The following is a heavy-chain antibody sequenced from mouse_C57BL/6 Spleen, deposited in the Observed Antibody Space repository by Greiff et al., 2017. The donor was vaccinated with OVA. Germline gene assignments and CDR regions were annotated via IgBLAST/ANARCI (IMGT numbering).Heavy chain of an antibody. CDR2: INYDGSST. CDR1: GFTFSDYY. D-gene: IGHD1-1*01. CDR3: ARDAYYYGSSFDWYFDV. Sequence: EVMLVESEGGLVQPGSSMKLSCTASGFTFSDYYMAWVRQVPEKGLEWVANINYDGSSTYYLDSLKSRFIISRDNAKNILYLQMSSLKSEDTATYYCARDAYYYGSSFDWYFDVWGTGTTVTVSS. J-gene: IGHJ1*03. V-gene: IGHV5-16*01.